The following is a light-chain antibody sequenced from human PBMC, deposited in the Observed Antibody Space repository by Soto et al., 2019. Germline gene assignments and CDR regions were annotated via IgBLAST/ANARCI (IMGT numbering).Light chain of an antibody. CDR3: SSYTSSRYV. Sequence: QSVLTQPASVSGSPGQSITISCTGTSSDVGGYDYVSWYQQQPDKAPELMIYDVNNRPSGVSNRFSGSKSGNTASLTISGLQAEDEADYYCSSYTSSRYVFGTGTKVTVL. J-gene: IGLJ1*01. CDR2: DVN. V-gene: IGLV2-14*01. CDR1: SSDVGGYDY.